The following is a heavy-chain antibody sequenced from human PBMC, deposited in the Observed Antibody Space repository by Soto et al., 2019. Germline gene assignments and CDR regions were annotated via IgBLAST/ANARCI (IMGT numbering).Heavy chain of an antibody. V-gene: IGHV3-21*01. J-gene: IGHJ3*02. CDR1: GFTFSSYS. D-gene: IGHD2-21*02. CDR2: ISSSSSYI. Sequence: PGGSLRLSCAASGFTFSSYSMNWVRQAPGKGLEWVSSISSSSSYIYYADSVKGRFTISRDNAKNSLYLQMNSLRAEDTAVYYCARVGHIVVVTAIHDAFDIWGQGTMVTVS. CDR3: ARVGHIVVVTAIHDAFDI.